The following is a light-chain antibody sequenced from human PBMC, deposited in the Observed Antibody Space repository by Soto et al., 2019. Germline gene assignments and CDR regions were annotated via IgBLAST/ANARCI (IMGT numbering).Light chain of an antibody. V-gene: IGKV3-20*01. J-gene: IGKJ2*01. CDR3: QQYGSSPPYT. CDR2: GAS. CDR1: QSVSNSY. Sequence: EIVLTQSPGTLSLSPGEIATLSCGASQSVSNSYLAWYQQKPGQAPRLLIYGASSRATGIPDRFSGSGSGTDFTLTISRLEPEDFAVYYCQQYGSSPPYTFGQGTKLEIK.